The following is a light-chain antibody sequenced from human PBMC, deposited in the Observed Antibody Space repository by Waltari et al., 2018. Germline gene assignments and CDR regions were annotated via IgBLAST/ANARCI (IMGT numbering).Light chain of an antibody. J-gene: IGKJ2*01. V-gene: IGKV1-39*01. Sequence: DIQMTQSPSSLSASVGDRVTITCRASQSISSYLNWYQQKPGKAPKLMNYAASSLQSGVPSRFSGSGSATDFTLTISSLQPEDFATYYCQQSYSTPYTFGQGTKLEIK. CDR2: AAS. CDR3: QQSYSTPYT. CDR1: QSISSY.